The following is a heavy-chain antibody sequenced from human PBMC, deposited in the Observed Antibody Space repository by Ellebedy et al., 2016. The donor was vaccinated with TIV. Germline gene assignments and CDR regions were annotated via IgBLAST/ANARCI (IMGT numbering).Heavy chain of an antibody. CDR1: GFAFSNYA. CDR2: SRGRSLST. CDR3: ASAGTIGTTLRSKGFDI. J-gene: IGHJ3*02. V-gene: IGHV3-23*01. D-gene: IGHD1-1*01. Sequence: GGSLRLXCAASGFAFSNYAMNWVRQAPGKGLEWVSASRGRSLSTYYADSVRGRFTISRDNSKNTLYLQMNSLRAEDTAVYYCASAGTIGTTLRSKGFDIWGQGTMVTVSS.